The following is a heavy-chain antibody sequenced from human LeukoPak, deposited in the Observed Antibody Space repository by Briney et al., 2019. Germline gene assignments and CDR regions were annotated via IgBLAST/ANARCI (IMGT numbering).Heavy chain of an antibody. CDR1: GYTFTSYY. Sequence: ASVKVSCKASGYTFTSYYMHWVRQAPGQGLEWMGIINPSGGSTSYAQKFQGRVTMTEDTSTDTAYMELSSLKSEDTAVYYCATEGRYGSGTYYMTYWGQGTLVTVSS. V-gene: IGHV1-46*01. CDR3: ATEGRYGSGTYYMTY. J-gene: IGHJ4*02. CDR2: INPSGGST. D-gene: IGHD3-10*01.